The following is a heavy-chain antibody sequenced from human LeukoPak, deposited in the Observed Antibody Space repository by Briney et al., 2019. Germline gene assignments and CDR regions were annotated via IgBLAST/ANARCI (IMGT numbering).Heavy chain of an antibody. Sequence: SETLSLTCTVSGGSISSGDYYWSWIRQPPGKGLGRIGYIYYSGSTYYNPSLKSRVTISVDTSKNQFSLKLSSVTAADTAVYYCARESRDNYYDSSGYLFAFDIWGQGTMVTVSS. CDR1: GGSISSGDYY. CDR2: IYYSGST. V-gene: IGHV4-30-4*01. D-gene: IGHD3-22*01. CDR3: ARESRDNYYDSSGYLFAFDI. J-gene: IGHJ3*02.